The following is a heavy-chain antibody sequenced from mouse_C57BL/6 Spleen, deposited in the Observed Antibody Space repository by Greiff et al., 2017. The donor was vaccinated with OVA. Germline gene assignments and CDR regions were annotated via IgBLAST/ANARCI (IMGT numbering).Heavy chain of an antibody. CDR3: ALYYYGSSYGWYFDV. V-gene: IGHV1-18*01. Sequence: EVKLQESGPELVKPGASVKIPCKASGYTFTDYNMDWVKQSHGKSLEWIGDINPNNGGTIYNQKFKGKATLTVDKSSSTAYMELRSLTSEDTAVYYCALYYYGSSYGWYFDVWGTGTTVTVSS. CDR2: INPNNGGT. J-gene: IGHJ1*03. CDR1: GYTFTDYN. D-gene: IGHD1-1*01.